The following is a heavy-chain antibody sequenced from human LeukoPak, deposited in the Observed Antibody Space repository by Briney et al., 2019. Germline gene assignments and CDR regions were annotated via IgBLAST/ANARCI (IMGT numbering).Heavy chain of an antibody. CDR1: GFTFSSYW. CDR3: ARMGARDWFDP. V-gene: IGHV3-7*01. J-gene: IGHJ5*02. D-gene: IGHD3-16*01. CDR2: IKQDGSER. Sequence: PGGSLRLSCAASGFTFSSYWMSWVRQAPGKGLEWVANIKQDGSERYYVDSVKGRFTISRDNAKNSLYLQMNSLRAEDTAVYYCARMGARDWFDPWGQGTLVTVSS.